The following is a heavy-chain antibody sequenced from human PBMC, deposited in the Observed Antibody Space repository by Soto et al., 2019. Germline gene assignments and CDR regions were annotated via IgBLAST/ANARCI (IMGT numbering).Heavy chain of an antibody. V-gene: IGHV3-33*01. J-gene: IGHJ2*01. D-gene: IGHD2-15*01. CDR3: ARDQAVVVGAEWYFDL. Sequence: QVQLVESGGGVVQLGRSLRLSCGTSGFTFGRHGMHWVRHAPGKGLEWVALIWYDGSNKYYADSVKGRFTISRDNSKNTLYLQMNSLRAEDTAVYYCARDQAVVVGAEWYFDLWGRGTLVSVSS. CDR1: GFTFGRHG. CDR2: IWYDGSNK.